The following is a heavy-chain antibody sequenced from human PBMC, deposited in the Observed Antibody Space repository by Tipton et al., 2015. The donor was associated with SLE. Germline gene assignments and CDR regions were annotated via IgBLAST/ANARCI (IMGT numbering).Heavy chain of an antibody. Sequence: QLVQSGAEVKKPGASVKVSCKASGYTFTSYYMHWVRQAPGQGLEWMGIINPSGGSTSYAQKFQGRVTMTRDTSTSTVYMELGSLRSDDTAIYYCVIEKWRPGWFEHWGQGTLVTVSS. D-gene: IGHD5-12*01. CDR2: INPSGGST. CDR1: GYTFTSYY. J-gene: IGHJ5*02. CDR3: VIEKWRPGWFEH. V-gene: IGHV1-46*03.